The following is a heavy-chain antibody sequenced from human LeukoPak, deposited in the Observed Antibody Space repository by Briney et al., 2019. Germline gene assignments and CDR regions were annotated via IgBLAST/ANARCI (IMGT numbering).Heavy chain of an antibody. Sequence: PGRSLRLSCAASGFTFSSYALHWVRQAPGKGLEWVAVLSFDGTITYYADSVKGRFTISRDNSKNTLYLQLNSLRAEDTAVYYCARDSTYYYDSVSSGPHYFSYWGQGTLATVSS. D-gene: IGHD3-10*01. CDR2: LSFDGTIT. CDR1: GFTFSSYA. J-gene: IGHJ4*02. V-gene: IGHV3-30*04. CDR3: ARDSTYYYDSVSSGPHYFSY.